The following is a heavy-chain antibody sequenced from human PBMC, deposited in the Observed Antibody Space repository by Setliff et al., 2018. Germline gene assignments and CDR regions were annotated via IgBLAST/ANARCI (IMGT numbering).Heavy chain of an antibody. CDR2: IDPDGIGK. V-gene: IGHV3-7*03. Sequence: GGSLRLSCAASGFTFNKYWMTWVRQAPGKGLEWVANIDPDGIGKYYIDSVKGRFSISRDNSKNTLYLQMNGLRAEDSALYYCAKDPNGDFFGAFDTWGQGALVTVSS. CDR1: GFTFNKYW. CDR3: AKDPNGDFFGAFDT. J-gene: IGHJ5*02. D-gene: IGHD4-17*01.